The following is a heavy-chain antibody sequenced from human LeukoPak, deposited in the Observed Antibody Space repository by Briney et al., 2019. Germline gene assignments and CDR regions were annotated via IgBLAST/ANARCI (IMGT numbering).Heavy chain of an antibody. Sequence: GRSLRLSCAASEFTFSNYGMHWVRQAPGKGLEWVAVISYDGSYKYYADSVKGRFTVSRDNAKNTLYLQMNSLRADDTAVYYCARDVNLLFFDVWGRGTLVTVSS. CDR1: EFTFSNYG. CDR3: ARDVNLLFFDV. J-gene: IGHJ2*01. CDR2: ISYDGSYK. V-gene: IGHV3-30*03. D-gene: IGHD2-21*01.